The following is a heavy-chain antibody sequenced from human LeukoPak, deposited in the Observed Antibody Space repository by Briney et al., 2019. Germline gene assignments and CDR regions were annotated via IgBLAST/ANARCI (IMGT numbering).Heavy chain of an antibody. CDR2: ISSTSAYI. Sequence: GGSLRLSCAGSGFALKSYSLTWVRQAPGKGLEWVSSISSTSAYIHYADSVKGRFTISRDNVANVVYLEMNSLGAEDTATYSCARVAVSGPTGWFDSWGQGTLVIVSS. CDR3: ARVAVSGPTGWFDS. CDR1: GFALKSYS. J-gene: IGHJ5*01. D-gene: IGHD2-8*02. V-gene: IGHV3-21*01.